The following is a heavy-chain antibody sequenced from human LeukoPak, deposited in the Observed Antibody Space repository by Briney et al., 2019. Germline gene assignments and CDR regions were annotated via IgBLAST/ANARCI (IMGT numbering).Heavy chain of an antibody. Sequence: ASVKVSCKTSGYTFSNFGISWVRQAPGQGLEWMGWISGNNDNPNYGQKFQGRFTVTTDSSTSTAYMELRNLRSDDTAVYYCARDGTSTDDYWGQGTLVTVSS. CDR2: ISGNNDNP. CDR3: ARDGTSTDDY. V-gene: IGHV1-18*01. J-gene: IGHJ4*02. CDR1: GYTFSNFG. D-gene: IGHD2-2*01.